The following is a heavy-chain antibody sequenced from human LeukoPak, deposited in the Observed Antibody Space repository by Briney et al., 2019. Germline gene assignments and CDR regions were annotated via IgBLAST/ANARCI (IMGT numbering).Heavy chain of an antibody. V-gene: IGHV1-2*02. CDR3: ARGFYCSSTSCANFDY. J-gene: IGHJ4*02. CDR2: INPNSGGT. Sequence: ASVKVSCKASGYTFTGYYMHWVRQAPGQGLEWMGWINPNSGGTNYAQKFQGRVTMTRDTSISTAYMELSRLRSDDTAVYYCARGFYCSSTSCANFDYWGQGTLVTVSS. D-gene: IGHD2-2*01. CDR1: GYTFTGYY.